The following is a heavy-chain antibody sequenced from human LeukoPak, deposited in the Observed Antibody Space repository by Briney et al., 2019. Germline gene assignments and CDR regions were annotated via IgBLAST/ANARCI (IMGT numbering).Heavy chain of an antibody. J-gene: IGHJ6*03. CDR2: INPNSGGT. CDR1: GYTFTGYY. V-gene: IGHV1-2*02. D-gene: IGHD2-2*01. Sequence: ASVKVSCKASGYTFTGYYMHWVRQAPGQGLEWMGWINPNSGGTNYAQKFQGRVTMTRDTSISTAYMELSRLRSDDTAVYYCAGEVAVVVPAAVPLDYYYMDLWGKGTTVTVSS. CDR3: AGEVAVVVPAAVPLDYYYMDL.